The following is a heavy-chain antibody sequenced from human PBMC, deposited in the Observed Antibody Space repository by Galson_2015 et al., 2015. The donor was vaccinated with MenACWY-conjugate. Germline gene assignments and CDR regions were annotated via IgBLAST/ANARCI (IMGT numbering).Heavy chain of an antibody. V-gene: IGHV3-7*01. CDR2: INDEGGSEK. Sequence: SLRLSCAASGFTFSSYWMSWVRQAPGKGLEWVANINDEGGSEKYYVDSVKGRFSISTDNAKNMVYLQMDGLGDEDTAEYFCARDNNWSFDSWGQGTLVTVSS. J-gene: IGHJ4*02. CDR3: ARDNNWSFDS. D-gene: IGHD1-1*01. CDR1: GFTFSSYW.